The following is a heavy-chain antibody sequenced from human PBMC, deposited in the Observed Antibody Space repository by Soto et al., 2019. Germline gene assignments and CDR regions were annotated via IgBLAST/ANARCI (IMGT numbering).Heavy chain of an antibody. D-gene: IGHD3-10*01. J-gene: IGHJ4*02. CDR2: IYSGGST. CDR3: ASGHYYGSGRPPYY. Sequence: GGSLRLSCAASGFTVSSNYMSWVRQAPGKGLEWVSVIYSGGSTYYADSVKGRFTISRDNSKNTLYLQMNSLRAEDTAVYYCASGHYYGSGRPPYYWGQGTLVTVSS. V-gene: IGHV3-53*01. CDR1: GFTVSSNY.